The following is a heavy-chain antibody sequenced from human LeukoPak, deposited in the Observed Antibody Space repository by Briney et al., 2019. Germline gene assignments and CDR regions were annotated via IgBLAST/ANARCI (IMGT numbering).Heavy chain of an antibody. Sequence: GGSLRLSCAASGFTVSSNYMSWVRQAPGKGLEWVSAISGSGGSTYYADSVKGRFTISRDNSKNTLYLQMNSLRAEDTAVYYCASKHYDILTGYSYWGQGTLVTVSS. J-gene: IGHJ4*02. CDR1: GFTVSSNY. D-gene: IGHD3-9*01. CDR3: ASKHYDILTGYSY. CDR2: ISGSGGST. V-gene: IGHV3-23*01.